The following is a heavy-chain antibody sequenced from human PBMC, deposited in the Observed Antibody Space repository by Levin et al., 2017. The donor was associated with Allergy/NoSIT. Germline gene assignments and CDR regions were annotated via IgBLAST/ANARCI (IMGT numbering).Heavy chain of an antibody. V-gene: IGHV7-4-1*02. J-gene: IGHJ4*02. D-gene: IGHD3-3*01. CDR1: GYTFTSYA. Sequence: GASVKVSCKASGYTFTSYAMNWVRQAPGQGLEWMGWINTNTGNPTYAQGFTGRFVFSLDTSVSTAYLQISSLKAEDTAVYYCARIRGVSYDFWSGLSWGFDYWGQGTLVTVSS. CDR2: INTNTGNP. CDR3: ARIRGVSYDFWSGLSWGFDY.